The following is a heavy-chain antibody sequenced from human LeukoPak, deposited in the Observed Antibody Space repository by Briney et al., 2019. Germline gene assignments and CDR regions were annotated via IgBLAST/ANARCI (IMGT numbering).Heavy chain of an antibody. J-gene: IGHJ3*01. CDR3: ARDLETS. CDR2: ISSSSSYI. CDR1: GFAFNIQA. V-gene: IGHV3-21*01. D-gene: IGHD4-11*01. Sequence: GGSLRLSCAASGFAFNIQAMGWVRQAPGKGLEWVSSISSSSSYIYYADSVKGRFTISRDNAKNSLYLQMNSLRAEDTAVYYCARDLETSWGQGTMVTVSS.